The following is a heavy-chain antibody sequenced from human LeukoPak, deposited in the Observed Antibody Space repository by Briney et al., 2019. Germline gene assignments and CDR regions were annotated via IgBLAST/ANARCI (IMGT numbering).Heavy chain of an antibody. CDR1: GFTFSSYG. Sequence: PGGSLRLSCAASGFTFSSYGMHWVRQAPGKGLEWVAVIWYDGSNKYYADSVKGRFTISRDNSKNTLYLQMNSLRAEDTAVYYCAKLSSGSYHLSYWGQGTLVTVSS. CDR2: IWYDGSNK. CDR3: AKLSSGSYHLSY. J-gene: IGHJ4*02. D-gene: IGHD3-10*01. V-gene: IGHV3-33*06.